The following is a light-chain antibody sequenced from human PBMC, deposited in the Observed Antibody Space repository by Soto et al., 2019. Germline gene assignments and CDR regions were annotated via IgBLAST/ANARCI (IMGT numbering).Light chain of an antibody. J-gene: IGKJ1*01. Sequence: EIVLTQSPGTLSLSPGERATLSCRASQSVSSSYLAWYQQKPGQAPRLLIYGASSRATGIPDRLSGGGSGTDFTLTISRLEPEDFAVYYCQQYGSSRTFGQGTKVEIK. CDR1: QSVSSSY. CDR3: QQYGSSRT. CDR2: GAS. V-gene: IGKV3-20*01.